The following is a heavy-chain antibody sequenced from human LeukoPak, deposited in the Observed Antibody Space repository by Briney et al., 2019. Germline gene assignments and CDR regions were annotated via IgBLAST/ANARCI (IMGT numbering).Heavy chain of an antibody. CDR1: GGSISSGGYS. Sequence: SETLSLTCAVSGGSISSGGYSWSWIRQPPGKGLEWIGYIYHSGSTYYNPSHKSRVTISVDRSKNQFSLKLSSVTAADTAVYYCARVFGDYFDYWGQGTLVTVSS. D-gene: IGHD3-16*01. V-gene: IGHV4-30-2*01. CDR3: ARVFGDYFDY. J-gene: IGHJ4*02. CDR2: IYHSGST.